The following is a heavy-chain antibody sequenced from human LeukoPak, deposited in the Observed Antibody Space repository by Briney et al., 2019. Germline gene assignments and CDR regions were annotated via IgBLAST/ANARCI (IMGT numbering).Heavy chain of an antibody. CDR1: GFTFSSYG. Sequence: GGSLRLSCAASGFTFSSYGMHWVRQAPGRGLEWVAVIWYDGSNKYYADSVKGRFTISRDNSKNTLYLQMNSLRAEDTAVYYCASGYYGSGSSEYDYWGQGTLVTVSS. D-gene: IGHD3-10*01. V-gene: IGHV3-33*01. CDR2: IWYDGSNK. CDR3: ASGYYGSGSSEYDY. J-gene: IGHJ4*02.